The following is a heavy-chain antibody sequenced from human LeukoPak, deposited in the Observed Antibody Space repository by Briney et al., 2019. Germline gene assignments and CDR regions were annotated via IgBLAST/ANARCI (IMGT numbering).Heavy chain of an antibody. D-gene: IGHD7-27*01. CDR2: ITGTGGNT. J-gene: IGHJ4*02. Sequence: GGSLRLSCAGSGFTFNTYAMSWVRQAPGKGLEWVSGITGTGGNTYYADSVKGRFTISRDNSKNTLYLQMNSLRAEDTAVYYCARSTRELSWGSDFDYWGQGTLVTVSS. V-gene: IGHV3-23*01. CDR3: ARSTRELSWGSDFDY. CDR1: GFTFNTYA.